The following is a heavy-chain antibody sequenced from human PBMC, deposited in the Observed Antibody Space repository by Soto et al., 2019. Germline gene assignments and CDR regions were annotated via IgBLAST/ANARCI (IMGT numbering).Heavy chain of an antibody. Sequence: QVQLVQSGAEVKKPGSSVKVSCKASGGTFSSYPISWVRQAPGQGLEWMGRIIPILNIANYAQKFQGRVTLTAAKSTNTAYMELSSLRSEDTAVYYCARTRAATDSLYWFDPWGQGTLVTVSS. D-gene: IGHD2-21*01. CDR3: ARTRAATDSLYWFDP. J-gene: IGHJ5*02. CDR2: IIPILNIA. CDR1: GGTFSSYP. V-gene: IGHV1-69*02.